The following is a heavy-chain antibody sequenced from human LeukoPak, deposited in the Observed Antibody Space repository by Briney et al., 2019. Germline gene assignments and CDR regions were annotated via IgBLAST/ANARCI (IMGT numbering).Heavy chain of an antibody. CDR3: ARGGGEAASLWENWFDP. J-gene: IGHJ5*02. D-gene: IGHD6-13*01. CDR1: GYTFTSYA. CDR2: INPSGGRT. V-gene: IGHV1-46*01. Sequence: ASVKVSCKASGYTFTSYAMNWVRQGPGQGLEWMGIINPSGGRTSYAQKFQGRVTMTRDMSTSIVYMELSSLRSEDTAVYYCARGGGEAASLWENWFDPWGQGTLVTVSS.